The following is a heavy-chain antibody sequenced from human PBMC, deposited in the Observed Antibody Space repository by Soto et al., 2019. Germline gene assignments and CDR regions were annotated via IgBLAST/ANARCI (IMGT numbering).Heavy chain of an antibody. CDR2: IIPIFGTA. Sequence: QVQLVQSGAEVKKPGSSVKVSCKASGGTFSSYAISWVRQAPGQGLEWMGGIIPIFGTANYAQKFQGRVTITADESTSTAYMELSSLRSEDTAVYYCAREGLWFGESGNYYFDYWGQGTLVTVSS. CDR3: AREGLWFGESGNYYFDY. J-gene: IGHJ4*02. V-gene: IGHV1-69*12. D-gene: IGHD3-10*01. CDR1: GGTFSSYA.